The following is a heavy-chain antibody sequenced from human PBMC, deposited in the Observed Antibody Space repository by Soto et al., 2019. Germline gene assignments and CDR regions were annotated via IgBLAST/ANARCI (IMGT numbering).Heavy chain of an antibody. CDR1: GGNFITFA. CDR2: IIPISSTT. J-gene: IGHJ6*02. D-gene: IGHD7-27*01. CDR3: AKKLGIDPFGSYGLDV. Sequence: QVGLVQSGAEVKKPGSSVKVSCKASGGNFITFAISWVRQAPGQGLEWMGEIIPISSTTKSAHKFPDRVTISADGSSSTVHMELRSLKSEDTAIYFCAKKLGIDPFGSYGLDVWGQGTTVTVSS. V-gene: IGHV1-69*01.